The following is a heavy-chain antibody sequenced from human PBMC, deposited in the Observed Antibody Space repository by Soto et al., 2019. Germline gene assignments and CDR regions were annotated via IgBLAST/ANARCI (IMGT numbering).Heavy chain of an antibody. CDR1: GFTFSSYG. V-gene: IGHV3-30*18. CDR2: ISCDGSNK. CDR3: AKFSLRTVTTEEPNHHTDAFDI. D-gene: IGHD4-17*01. Sequence: QVQLVESGGGVVQPGRSLRLSCATSGFTFSSYGMHWVRQTPGKGLEWVAVISCDGSNKYYADSVKGRFTISRDNSKNTLYLQMNSLRAEDTAVSYCAKFSLRTVTTEEPNHHTDAFDIWGQGTMVTVSS. J-gene: IGHJ3*02.